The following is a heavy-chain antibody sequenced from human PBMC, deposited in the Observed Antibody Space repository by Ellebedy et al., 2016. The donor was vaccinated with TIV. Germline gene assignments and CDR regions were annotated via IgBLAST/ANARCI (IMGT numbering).Heavy chain of an antibody. CDR1: GFSFSNYG. D-gene: IGHD6-6*01. J-gene: IGHJ4*02. CDR2: IWWDGSNK. V-gene: IGHV3-33*08. CDR3: ARDRAARTVTSYFDY. Sequence: PGGSLRLSCAASGFSFSNYGMHWVRQAPGKGLEWVAVIWWDGSNKYYADSVKGRFTISRDNSKNTLYLQMNSLRAEDTAVYYCARDRAARTVTSYFDYWGQGTLVTVSS.